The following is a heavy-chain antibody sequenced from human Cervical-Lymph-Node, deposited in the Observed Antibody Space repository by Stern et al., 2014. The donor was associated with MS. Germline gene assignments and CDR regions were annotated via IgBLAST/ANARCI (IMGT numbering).Heavy chain of an antibody. Sequence: VQLVQSGAELIRPGESLKISCKGSGFKFSIYWIAWVRQIPGKGLEWMGIIYPGDSETRYGPSFQAQVTMSADKSTSTAYLQWSSLNASDTAMYFCARQTTAWASDVWGQGTLVTVSS. CDR1: GFKFSIYW. CDR3: ARQTTAWASDV. J-gene: IGHJ4*02. CDR2: IYPGDSET. V-gene: IGHV5-51*01. D-gene: IGHD1-14*01.